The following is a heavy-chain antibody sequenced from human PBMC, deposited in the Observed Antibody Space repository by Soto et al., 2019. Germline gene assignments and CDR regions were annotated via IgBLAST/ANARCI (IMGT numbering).Heavy chain of an antibody. V-gene: IGHV4-30-4*01. Sequence: SETLSLTCTVSGGSISSGDYYWSWIRQPPGKGLEWIGYIYYSGSTYYNPSLKSRVTISADTSKNQFSLKLSSVTAADTAVYCCAREIVVVPAAISWFDPWGQGTLVTVSS. D-gene: IGHD2-2*02. CDR3: AREIVVVPAAISWFDP. CDR1: GGSISSGDYY. CDR2: IYYSGST. J-gene: IGHJ5*02.